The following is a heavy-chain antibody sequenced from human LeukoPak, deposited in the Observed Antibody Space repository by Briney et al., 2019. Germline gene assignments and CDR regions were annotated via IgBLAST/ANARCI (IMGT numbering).Heavy chain of an antibody. Sequence: GGSLSLSCAASGFTFSSYWMHWVRHAPGKGLVWVSRINSDGSSTTYADSVKGRLTISRDNAKNTLYLQMNSLRAEDTAVYYCARTGAQWGHKTADYWGQGALVIVSS. CDR2: INSDGSST. CDR1: GFTFSSYW. CDR3: ARTGAQWGHKTADY. J-gene: IGHJ4*02. V-gene: IGHV3-74*03. D-gene: IGHD1-26*01.